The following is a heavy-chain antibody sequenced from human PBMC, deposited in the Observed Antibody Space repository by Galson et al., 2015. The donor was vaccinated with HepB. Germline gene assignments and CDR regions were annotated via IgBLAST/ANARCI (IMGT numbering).Heavy chain of an antibody. CDR1: GFTFDDYA. V-gene: IGHV3-9*01. D-gene: IGHD4/OR15-4a*01. CDR2: ISWNSGSI. J-gene: IGHJ3*02. Sequence: SLRLSCAVSGFTFDDYAMHWVRQAPGKGLEWVSGISWNSGSIDYADSVKGRFTISRDNAKNSLYLQMNSLRAEDTALYYCAKDTRRSAQGHGACDISGRATMVAVSS. CDR3: AKDTRRSAQGHGACDI.